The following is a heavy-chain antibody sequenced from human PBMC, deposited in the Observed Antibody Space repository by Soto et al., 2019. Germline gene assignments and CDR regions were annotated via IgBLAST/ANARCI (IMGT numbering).Heavy chain of an antibody. Sequence: PGGSLRLSCAASGFTFSDYYMSWIRQAPGKGLEWVSYISSSGSTIYYADSVKGRFTISRDNAKNALYLQMNSLRAEDTAVYYCARPAGYYDFWSGYYSMDVWGKGTTVTVSS. CDR2: ISSSGSTI. D-gene: IGHD3-3*01. CDR3: ARPAGYYDFWSGYYSMDV. J-gene: IGHJ6*04. CDR1: GFTFSDYY. V-gene: IGHV3-11*01.